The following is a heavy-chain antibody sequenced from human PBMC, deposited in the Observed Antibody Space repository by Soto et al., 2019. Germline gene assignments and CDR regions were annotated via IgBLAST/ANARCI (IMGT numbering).Heavy chain of an antibody. D-gene: IGHD6-13*01. CDR1: GFTFSSYA. Sequence: QVQLVESGGGVVQPGRSLRLSCAASGFTFSSYAMHWVRQAPGKGLEWVAVISYDGSNKYYADSVKGRFTISRDNSKNTLYLKMNSLRAEDTAVYYCARAPTLPAAGGSWFDYWGQGTLVTVSS. CDR3: ARAPTLPAAGGSWFDY. V-gene: IGHV3-30-3*01. J-gene: IGHJ4*02. CDR2: ISYDGSNK.